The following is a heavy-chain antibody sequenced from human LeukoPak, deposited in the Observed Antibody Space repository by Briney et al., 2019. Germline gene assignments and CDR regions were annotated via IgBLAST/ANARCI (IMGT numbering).Heavy chain of an antibody. D-gene: IGHD3-22*01. J-gene: IGHJ4*02. Sequence: SETLSLTCTVSGGSISSSSYYWGWIRQPPGKGLEWIGSIYYSGSTYYNPSLKSRVTISVDTSKSQFSLKLSSVTAADTAVYYCASPSYYYDSSGYYLPQYYFDYWGQGTLVTVSS. CDR2: IYYSGST. CDR1: GGSISSSSYY. V-gene: IGHV4-39*01. CDR3: ASPSYYYDSSGYYLPQYYFDY.